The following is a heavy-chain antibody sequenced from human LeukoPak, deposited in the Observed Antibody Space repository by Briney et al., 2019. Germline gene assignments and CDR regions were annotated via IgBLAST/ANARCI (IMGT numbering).Heavy chain of an antibody. J-gene: IGHJ3*02. CDR2: ISGSRSDI. V-gene: IGHV3-21*01. D-gene: IGHD2-21*01. CDR3: ARVGQHMLEGAFDI. CDR1: GVTFSSYS. Sequence: GGSLRLSCAASGVTFSSYSINCVRQAPGKGLESVSSISGSRSDIYYAASVKGRFTISRDNAKNSLYLQMNSLRAEYTAVYYGARVGQHMLEGAFDIWGQGTMVTVSS.